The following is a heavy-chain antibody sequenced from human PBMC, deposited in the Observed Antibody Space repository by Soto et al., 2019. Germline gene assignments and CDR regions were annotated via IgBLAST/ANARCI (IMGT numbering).Heavy chain of an antibody. V-gene: IGHV4-4*02. CDR3: ARKYFYNRRFDS. D-gene: IGHD1-20*01. CDR1: GGSISSSHW. Sequence: QVQLQESGPGLVKPSGTLSLTCTVSGGSISSSHWWTWVRQPPGKGLEWIGEIYHSGSTNYNPSLNSPVTISVDKPKNQFSLKLSSVTAADTAVYYCARKYFYNRRFDSWGQGTLVTVSS. CDR2: IYHSGST. J-gene: IGHJ4*02.